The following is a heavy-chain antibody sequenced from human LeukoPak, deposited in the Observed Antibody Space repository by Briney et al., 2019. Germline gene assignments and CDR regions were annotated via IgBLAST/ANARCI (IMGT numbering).Heavy chain of an antibody. V-gene: IGHV3-23*01. J-gene: IGHJ4*02. CDR2: ISDSGGRT. D-gene: IGHD2-15*01. Sequence: SGRSLRLSCAASGFPFSSYAMSWVRQAPGKGLEWVSVISDSGGRTYSAASVKGRFTISRDNSMDTLYLQMNSLRAEDTAVYYCARTYCIGSSCPGVFEYWGQGTLVTVSS. CDR1: GFPFSSYA. CDR3: ARTYCIGSSCPGVFEY.